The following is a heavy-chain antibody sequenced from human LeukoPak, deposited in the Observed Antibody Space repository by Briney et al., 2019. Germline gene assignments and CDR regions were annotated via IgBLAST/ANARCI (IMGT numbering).Heavy chain of an antibody. CDR1: GFTFSSYW. CDR3: ARAGGAAAGYNWFDP. J-gene: IGHJ5*02. D-gene: IGHD6-13*01. V-gene: IGHV3-74*01. CDR2: INSDGTGT. Sequence: GGSLRLSCAASGFTFSSYWMHWVRQSPGKGLVWVSRINSDGTGTTYADSVKGRFTISRDNAKNTLYLQMNSLRAEDTAVYYCARAGGAAAGYNWFDPWGQGTLATVSS.